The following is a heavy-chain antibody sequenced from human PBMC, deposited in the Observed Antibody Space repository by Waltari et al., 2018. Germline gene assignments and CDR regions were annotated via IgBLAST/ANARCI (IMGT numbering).Heavy chain of an antibody. CDR1: GFTFSNYA. Sequence: QVQLVESGGGVVQPGRSLTLSCTASGFTFSNYAMHWVRQAPGKGLGWVTLISNEGTNKYYADSVKGRFTISRDNSNNILYLQMNSLRAEDAALYYCAKGGRVSTFRYMDVWGKGTTVTVSS. D-gene: IGHD2-2*01. CDR2: ISNEGTNK. V-gene: IGHV3-30-3*01. CDR3: AKGGRVSTFRYMDV. J-gene: IGHJ6*03.